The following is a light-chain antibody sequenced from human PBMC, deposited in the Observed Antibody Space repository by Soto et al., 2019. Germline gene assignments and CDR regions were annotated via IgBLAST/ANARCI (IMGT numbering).Light chain of an antibody. Sequence: QSVLTQPASVSGSPGQSITISCTGTSSDIGGFNYVSWYQQHPGTAPKLIIYEVSNRPSGISNRFSVSKSGNTASLTISGLQAEDEADYYCSSYTTTSTLGVFGGGTKLTVL. CDR2: EVS. CDR3: SSYTTTSTLGV. CDR1: SSDIGGFNY. V-gene: IGLV2-14*01. J-gene: IGLJ3*02.